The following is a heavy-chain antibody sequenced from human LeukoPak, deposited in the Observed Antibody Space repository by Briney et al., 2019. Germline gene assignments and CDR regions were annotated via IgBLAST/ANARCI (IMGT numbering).Heavy chain of an antibody. CDR3: AKSNGYGLVDI. CDR1: GGSISSYD. D-gene: IGHD3-10*01. Sequence: SETLSLTCTVSGGSISSYDWSWIRQPAGKGPEWIASISYSGNTYYSPSLKSRVTISLDTSRNQFSLKLNSVTAADTAVYYCAKSNGYGLVDIWGQGTMVTVSS. J-gene: IGHJ3*02. V-gene: IGHV4-4*07. CDR2: ISYSGNT.